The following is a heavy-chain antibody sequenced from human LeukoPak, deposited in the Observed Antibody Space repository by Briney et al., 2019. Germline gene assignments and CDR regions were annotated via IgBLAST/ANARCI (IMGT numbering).Heavy chain of an antibody. CDR1: GGSISSGSYY. J-gene: IGHJ4*02. Sequence: SETLSLTCTVSGGSISSGSYYWSWIRQPAGKGLEWIGRIYTSGSTNYNPSLKSRVTISVDTSKNQFSLKLSSVTAADTAVYYCARGDGYKDFDYWGQGTPVTVSS. D-gene: IGHD5-24*01. CDR3: ARGDGYKDFDY. V-gene: IGHV4-61*02. CDR2: IYTSGST.